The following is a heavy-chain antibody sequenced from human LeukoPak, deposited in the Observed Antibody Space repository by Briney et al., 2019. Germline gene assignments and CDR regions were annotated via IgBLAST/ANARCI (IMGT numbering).Heavy chain of an antibody. J-gene: IGHJ4*02. D-gene: IGHD3-10*01. V-gene: IGHV1-3*03. Sequence: ASVTVSRKASGYTFTSYAMHWVRQAPGQRLEWMGGINAGNGNTKYSQEFQGRVTITRDTSASTAYMELSGLRSEDMAVYYCAREGSMVRGLGIFGFDYWGQGTLVTVSS. CDR1: GYTFTSYA. CDR2: INAGNGNT. CDR3: AREGSMVRGLGIFGFDY.